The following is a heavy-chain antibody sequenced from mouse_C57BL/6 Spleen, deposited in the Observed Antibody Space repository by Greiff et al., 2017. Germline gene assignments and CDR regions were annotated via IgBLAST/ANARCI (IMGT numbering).Heavy chain of an antibody. CDR2: INPSSGYT. Sequence: VQLQQSGAELAKPGASVKLSCKASGYTFTSYWMHWVKQRPGQGLEWIGYINPSSGYTKYNQKFKDKATLTADKSSSTAYMQLSSLTYEDSAVYYCASYDGLYYYAMDYWGQGTSVTVSS. CDR1: GYTFTSYW. V-gene: IGHV1-7*01. D-gene: IGHD2-3*01. CDR3: ASYDGLYYYAMDY. J-gene: IGHJ4*01.